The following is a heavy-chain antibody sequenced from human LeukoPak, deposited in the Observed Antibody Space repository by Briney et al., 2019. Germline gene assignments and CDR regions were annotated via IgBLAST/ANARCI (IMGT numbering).Heavy chain of an antibody. V-gene: IGHV4-61*03. CDR3: ARGGNWFDP. CDR2: MYYSGST. Sequence: SETLSLTCTVSGASVRSGSYYWSWIRQPPGKGLEWIGYMYYSGSTNHNPSLKSRVTISIDTSKNYFSLRLTSVTAADTAVYYCARGGNWFDPWGQGTLVTVSS. CDR1: GASVRSGSYY. J-gene: IGHJ5*02.